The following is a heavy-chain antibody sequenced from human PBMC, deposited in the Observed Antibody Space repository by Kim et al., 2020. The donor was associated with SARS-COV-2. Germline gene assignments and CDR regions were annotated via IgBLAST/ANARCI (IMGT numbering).Heavy chain of an antibody. V-gene: IGHV4-61*07. CDR3: ARQKFGYSSGWYFDS. D-gene: IGHD6-19*01. Sequence: PSLKSRVTTSLDTSKSQFSLMLSSVTAADTAVYYCARQKFGYSSGWYFDSWGQGTLVTVSS. J-gene: IGHJ4*02.